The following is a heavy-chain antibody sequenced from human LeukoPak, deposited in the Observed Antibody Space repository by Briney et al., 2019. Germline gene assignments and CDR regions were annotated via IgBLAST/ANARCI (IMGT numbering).Heavy chain of an antibody. Sequence: SETLSLTCTVSGGSISSGGYYWSWIRQPPGKGLEWIGYIYHSGSTYYNPSLKSRVTISVDRSKNQFSLKLSSVTAADTAVYYCARGGTYYDFWSDNWGQGTLVTVSS. CDR2: IYHSGST. V-gene: IGHV4-30-2*01. J-gene: IGHJ4*02. CDR3: ARGGTYYDFWSDN. D-gene: IGHD3-3*01. CDR1: GGSISSGGYY.